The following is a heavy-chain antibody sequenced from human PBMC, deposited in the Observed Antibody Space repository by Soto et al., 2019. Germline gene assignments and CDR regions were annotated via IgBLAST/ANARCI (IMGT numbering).Heavy chain of an antibody. D-gene: IGHD3-10*02. V-gene: IGHV1-3*04. J-gene: IGHJ4*02. Sequence: ASVKVSCKTSGYVFTSFAIHWMRQAPGQGPEWMGWINTGNGDSKYSEKFQDRVTITRDTSATTAYMELSSLRSEDTAVYYCARTTDYVMNAMAHWGQGTQVTVSS. CDR2: INTGNGDS. CDR1: GYVFTSFA. CDR3: ARTTDYVMNAMAH.